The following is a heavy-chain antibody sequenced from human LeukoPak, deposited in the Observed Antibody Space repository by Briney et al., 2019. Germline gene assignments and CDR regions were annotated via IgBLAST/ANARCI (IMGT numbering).Heavy chain of an antibody. V-gene: IGHV3-30*02. CDR2: IRYDGSNK. CDR1: GFTFSSYG. CDR3: VKVDDDDCSSTSCYPGNWFDP. Sequence: GGSLRLSCAASGFTFSSYGMHWVRQAPGKGLEWVAFIRYDGSNKYYADSVKGRFTISRDNSKNTLYLQMNSLRAEDTAVYYCVKVDDDDCSSTSCYPGNWFDPWGQGTLVTVSS. D-gene: IGHD2-2*01. J-gene: IGHJ5*02.